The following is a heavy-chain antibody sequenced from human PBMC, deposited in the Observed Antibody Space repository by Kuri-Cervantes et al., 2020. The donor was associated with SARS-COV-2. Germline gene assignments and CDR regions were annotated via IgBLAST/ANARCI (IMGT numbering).Heavy chain of an antibody. V-gene: IGHV3-74*01. CDR3: ARVEPSHYSSYYMYV. J-gene: IGHJ6*03. Sequence: GGSLRLSCAASGFTFSRSWMLWVRQAPGKGLVWVARINSDGSVTSYPDSVEGRFTISRDNAKNTLSLQMNSLSAEDTAVYFCARVEPSHYSSYYMYVWGKGTTVTVSS. CDR2: INSDGSVT. CDR1: GFTFSRSW.